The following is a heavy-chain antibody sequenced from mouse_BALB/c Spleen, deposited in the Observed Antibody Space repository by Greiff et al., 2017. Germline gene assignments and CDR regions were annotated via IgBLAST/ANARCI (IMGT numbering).Heavy chain of an antibody. CDR1: GYTFTDYE. V-gene: IGHV1-15*01. Sequence: QVQLQQSGAELVRPGASVTLSCKASGYTFTDYEMHWVKQTPVHGLEWIGAIDPETGGTAYNQKFKGKATLTADKSSSTAYMELRSLTSEDSAVYYCTRSGWDPDYWGQGTTLTVSS. CDR3: TRSGWDPDY. CDR2: IDPETGGT. D-gene: IGHD4-1*01. J-gene: IGHJ2*01.